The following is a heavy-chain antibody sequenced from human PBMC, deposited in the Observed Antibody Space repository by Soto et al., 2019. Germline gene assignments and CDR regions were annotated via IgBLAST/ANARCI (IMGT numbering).Heavy chain of an antibody. D-gene: IGHD5-12*01. CDR1: GYTFTSYG. CDR2: ISAYNGNT. J-gene: IGHJ4*02. CDR3: ASHRAGIGNSGYGY. V-gene: IGHV1-18*01. Sequence: QVQLVQSGAEVKKPGASVKVSCKASGYTFTSYGISWVRQAPGQGLEWMGWISAYNGNTNYAQKLQGRITMTTDTSTSTAYMELRSLRSDDTAVYYCASHRAGIGNSGYGYWGQGTLVTVSS.